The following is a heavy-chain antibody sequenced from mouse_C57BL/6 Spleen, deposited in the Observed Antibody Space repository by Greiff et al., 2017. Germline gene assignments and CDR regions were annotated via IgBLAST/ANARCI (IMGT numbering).Heavy chain of an antibody. Sequence: QVQLQQPGTELVKPGASVKLSCKASGYTFTSYWMHWVKQRPIQGLEWIGNIDPSDSETHYNQKFKDKATLTVDKSSSTAYMQLSSLTSEDSAVYYCARWGNGYFDVWGTGTTVTVSS. CDR2: IDPSDSET. V-gene: IGHV1-52*01. J-gene: IGHJ1*03. CDR3: ARWGNGYFDV. CDR1: GYTFTSYW.